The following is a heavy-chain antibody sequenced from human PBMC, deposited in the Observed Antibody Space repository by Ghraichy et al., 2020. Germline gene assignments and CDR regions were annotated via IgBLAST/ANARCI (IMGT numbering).Heavy chain of an antibody. D-gene: IGHD6-19*01. J-gene: IGHJ3*01. Sequence: SETLSLTCTVSGVSISSHYWNWIRQPPGKGLEWIGYVRYSGITDYNPSLKSRVTMSMDTSKSQFSLKLNFVTAADTAVYYCARAQWLAHDVFNLWGQGIMVTVSS. V-gene: IGHV4-59*11. CDR3: ARAQWLAHDVFNL. CDR2: VRYSGIT. CDR1: GVSISSHY.